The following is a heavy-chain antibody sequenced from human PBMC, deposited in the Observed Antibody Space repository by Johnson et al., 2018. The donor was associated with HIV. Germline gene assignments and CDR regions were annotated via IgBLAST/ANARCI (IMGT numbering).Heavy chain of an antibody. CDR3: AREEGTDILTRGDAFDI. J-gene: IGHJ3*02. D-gene: IGHD3-9*01. Sequence: EVQLVESGGGLVQPGGSLRLSCAASGFDFSSSWMHWVRQAPGKGLVWVSRIRNDGIATTYADSVKGRFTISSDNSRNALYLQMNSLRAEDTAVYYCAREEGTDILTRGDAFDIWGQGTMVTVSS. V-gene: IGHV3-74*01. CDR2: IRNDGIAT. CDR1: GFDFSSSW.